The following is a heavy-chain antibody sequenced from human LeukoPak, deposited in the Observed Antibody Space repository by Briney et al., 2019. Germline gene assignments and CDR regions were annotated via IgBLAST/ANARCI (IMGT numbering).Heavy chain of an antibody. CDR1: GGTFSSYA. V-gene: IGHV1-69*13. D-gene: IGHD3-10*01. CDR3: ARSREPSSGSYHKFDY. J-gene: IGHJ4*02. Sequence: SVNVSCKASGGTFSSYAISWVRQAPGQGLEWMGGIIPIFGTANYAQKFQGRVTITADESTSTAYMELSSLRSEDTAVYYCARSREPSSGSYHKFDYWGQGTLVTVSS. CDR2: IIPIFGTA.